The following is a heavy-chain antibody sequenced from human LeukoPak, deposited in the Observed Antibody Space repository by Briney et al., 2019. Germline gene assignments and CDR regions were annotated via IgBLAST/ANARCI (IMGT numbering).Heavy chain of an antibody. J-gene: IGHJ4*02. Sequence: SETLSLTCTVSGGSIINYYWSWIRQPAGKGLEWIGYIYYSGSTNYNPSLKSRVTISVGTSKNQFSLKLSSVTAADTAVYYCARLDGTYSSGWYEDYWGQGTLVTVSS. V-gene: IGHV4-59*08. CDR2: IYYSGST. CDR3: ARLDGTYSSGWYEDY. D-gene: IGHD6-19*01. CDR1: GGSIINYY.